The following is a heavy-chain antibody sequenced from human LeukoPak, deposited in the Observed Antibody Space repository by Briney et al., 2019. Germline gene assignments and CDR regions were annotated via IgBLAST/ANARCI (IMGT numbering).Heavy chain of an antibody. D-gene: IGHD2-8*01. CDR1: GGSFSGYY. CDR2: INHSGST. CDR3: ARGRPGILYS. V-gene: IGHV4-34*01. J-gene: IGHJ4*02. Sequence: PSETLSLTCAVYGGSFSGYYLSWIRQPPGKGLEWIGEINHSGSTNYNPSLKSRVTISVDTSKNQFSLKLSSVTAADTAVYYCARGRPGILYSWGQGTLVTVSS.